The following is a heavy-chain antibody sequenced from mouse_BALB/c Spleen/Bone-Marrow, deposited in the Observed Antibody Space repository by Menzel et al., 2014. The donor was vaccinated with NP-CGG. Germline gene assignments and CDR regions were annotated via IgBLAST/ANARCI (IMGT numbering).Heavy chain of an antibody. Sequence: EVQGVESGGGLVKPGGSLKLSCAASGFTFSSYAMSWVRQTPEKRPEWVASISSGGSTYYPDSVKGRFTISRDNARNILYLQMSSLRSEDTAMYYCAREGDGYDPAWFAYWGQGTLVTVSA. D-gene: IGHD2-2*01. CDR3: AREGDGYDPAWFAY. V-gene: IGHV5-6-5*01. CDR2: ISSGGST. CDR1: GFTFSSYA. J-gene: IGHJ3*01.